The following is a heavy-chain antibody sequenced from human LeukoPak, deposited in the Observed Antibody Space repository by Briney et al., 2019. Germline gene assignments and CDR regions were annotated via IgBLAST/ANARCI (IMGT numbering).Heavy chain of an antibody. J-gene: IGHJ5*02. CDR3: AKVHYYGSGSYLDWFDP. V-gene: IGHV3-23*01. D-gene: IGHD3-10*01. CDR1: GFTFSSYA. Sequence: GGSLRLSCAASGFTFSSYAMSWVRQAPGKGLEWVSAISGSGGSTYYADSVKGRFTISRDNSKNTLYLQMNSLRAEDTAVCYCAKVHYYGSGSYLDWFDPWGQGTLVTVSS. CDR2: ISGSGGST.